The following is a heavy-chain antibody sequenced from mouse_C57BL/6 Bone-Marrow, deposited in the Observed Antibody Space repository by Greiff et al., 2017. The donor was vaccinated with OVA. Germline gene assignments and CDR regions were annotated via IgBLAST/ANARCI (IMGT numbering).Heavy chain of an antibody. CDR2: INPNNGGT. Sequence: EVQLQQSGPELVKPGASVKISCKASGYTFTDYYMNWVKQSHGKSLEWIGDINPNNGGTSYNQKFKGKATLTVDKSSSTAYMELRSLTSEDSAVYYCAARDYYGSSWFAYWGQGTLVTVSA. V-gene: IGHV1-26*01. J-gene: IGHJ3*01. CDR3: AARDYYGSSWFAY. D-gene: IGHD1-1*01. CDR1: GYTFTDYY.